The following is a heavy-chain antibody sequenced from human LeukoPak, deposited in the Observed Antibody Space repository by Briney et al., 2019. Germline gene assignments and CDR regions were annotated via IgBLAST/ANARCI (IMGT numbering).Heavy chain of an antibody. D-gene: IGHD1-26*01. V-gene: IGHV4-38-2*02. CDR3: ARDLLGHAYCYYMDV. CDR1: GYSISSGYY. CDR2: IYHSGST. Sequence: SETLSLTCTVSGYSISSGYYWGWIRQPPGKGLEWIGSIYHSGSTYYNPSLKSRVTISVDTSKNQFSLKLSSVTAADTAVYYCARDLLGHAYCYYMDVWGKGTTVTVSS. J-gene: IGHJ6*03.